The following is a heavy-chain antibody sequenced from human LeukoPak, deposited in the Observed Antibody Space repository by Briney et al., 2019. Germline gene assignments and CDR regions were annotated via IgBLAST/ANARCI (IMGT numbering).Heavy chain of an antibody. D-gene: IGHD4-23*01. J-gene: IGHJ4*02. Sequence: GASVKVSCKASGYTFTSYAMHWVRQAPGQRLEWMGWINAGNGNTKYSQKFQGRVTITRDTSASTAYMELSSLRSEDTAVYYCARDPFSFRGVSGGNSPRLDYWGQGTLVTVSS. CDR1: GYTFTSYA. V-gene: IGHV1-3*01. CDR2: INAGNGNT. CDR3: ARDPFSFRGVSGGNSPRLDY.